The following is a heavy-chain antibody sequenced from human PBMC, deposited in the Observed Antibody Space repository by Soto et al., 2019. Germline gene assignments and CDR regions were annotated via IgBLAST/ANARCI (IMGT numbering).Heavy chain of an antibody. CDR1: GFTFSRVS. J-gene: IGHJ4*02. V-gene: IGHV3-21*01. CDR3: ARVAY. CDR2: ISSASSET. Sequence: GGSLRLSCEASGFTFSRVSMNWARQVPGKGLEWVASISSASSETWYADSVKGRFIISRDNAQNSLFLQMNTLRPEDSAIYYCARVAYWGPGTQVTVSS.